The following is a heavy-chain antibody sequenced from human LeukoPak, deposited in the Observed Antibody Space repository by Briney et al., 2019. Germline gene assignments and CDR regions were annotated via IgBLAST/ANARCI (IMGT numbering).Heavy chain of an antibody. J-gene: IGHJ4*02. D-gene: IGHD3-10*01. CDR1: GGSFSDYY. CDR3: ARDRAYGSGKFYFDF. V-gene: IGHV4-59*01. Sequence: SEALSLTCAAYGGSFSDYYWSWIRQPPGKGLEWIGYIDYSGSTNYNPSLKSRVTISVDTSKTQFSLRLSSVTAADTAVYYCARDRAYGSGKFYFDFWGQGTLVTVSS. CDR2: IDYSGST.